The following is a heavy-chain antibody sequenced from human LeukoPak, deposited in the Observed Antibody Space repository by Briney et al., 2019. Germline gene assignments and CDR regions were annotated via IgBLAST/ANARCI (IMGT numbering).Heavy chain of an antibody. Sequence: PGVSLRLSCAASGFTFSSYGMHWVRQAPGKGLEWVAVISYDGSNKYYADSVKGRFTISRDNSKNTLYLQMNSLRAEDTAVYYCAKDRSGRHYYYGMDVWGQGTTVTVSS. J-gene: IGHJ6*02. CDR1: GFTFSSYG. CDR3: AKDRSGRHYYYGMDV. D-gene: IGHD3-16*02. CDR2: ISYDGSNK. V-gene: IGHV3-30*18.